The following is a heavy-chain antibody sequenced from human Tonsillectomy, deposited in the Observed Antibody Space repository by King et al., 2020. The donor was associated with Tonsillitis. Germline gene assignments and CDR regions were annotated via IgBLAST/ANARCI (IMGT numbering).Heavy chain of an antibody. CDR3: ARDMWQLRMDV. CDR2: ISAYNGDT. Sequence: QLVQSGAEVKKPGASVKVSCKAFGYTFINYGISWVRQAPGQGLEWMGWISAYNGDTNYAQKLQGRVTMTTETATSTAYMELRSLRSDDTAVYYCARDMWQLRMDVWGQGTTVTVSS. J-gene: IGHJ6*02. CDR1: GYTFINYG. V-gene: IGHV1-18*01. D-gene: IGHD1-26*01.